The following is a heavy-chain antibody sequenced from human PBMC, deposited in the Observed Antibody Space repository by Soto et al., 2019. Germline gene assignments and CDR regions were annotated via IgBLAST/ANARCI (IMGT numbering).Heavy chain of an antibody. J-gene: IGHJ4*02. Sequence: ASVKVSCKASGYKFTTYFIHWVRQAPGQGLEWMGMIHPSGDTGYAQKFRGRVTMTTDTSTSTAYMELRSLRSDDTAVYYCARGDDSSGFTYYFDYWGQGTLVTVSS. CDR2: IHPSGDT. CDR1: GYKFTTYF. CDR3: ARGDDSSGFTYYFDY. V-gene: IGHV1-46*01. D-gene: IGHD3-22*01.